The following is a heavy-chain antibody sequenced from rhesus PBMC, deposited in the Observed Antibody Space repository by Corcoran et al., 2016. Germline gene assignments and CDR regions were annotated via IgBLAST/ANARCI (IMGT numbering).Heavy chain of an antibody. J-gene: IGHJ4*01. Sequence: QGQLQESGPGLVETSETLSLTCNVSGASMTNSWWSWIGQSPEKGLEWIGGINGDSGHNPYNPPLRSRVTISRDASKSQFSLRLTSVTAADAAVYYCTKGPPSFDFWGQGVLVTVSS. CDR2: INGDSGHN. CDR3: TKGPPSFDF. CDR1: GASMTNSW. V-gene: IGHV4-80*01.